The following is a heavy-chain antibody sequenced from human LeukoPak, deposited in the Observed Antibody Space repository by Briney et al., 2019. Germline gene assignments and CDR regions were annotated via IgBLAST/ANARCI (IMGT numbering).Heavy chain of an antibody. CDR1: GFTFRSYD. CDR3: ARAAYSSTWYSRYFDL. Sequence: PGGSLRLSCAASGFTFRSYDMHWVRQPTGKGLEWVSGIGTAGEIYYPGSVKGRFTISRENAKNSLYLQMNSLRAGDTAVYYCARAAYSSTWYSRYFDLWGRGTLVTVSS. V-gene: IGHV3-13*01. J-gene: IGHJ2*01. D-gene: IGHD6-13*01. CDR2: IGTAGEI.